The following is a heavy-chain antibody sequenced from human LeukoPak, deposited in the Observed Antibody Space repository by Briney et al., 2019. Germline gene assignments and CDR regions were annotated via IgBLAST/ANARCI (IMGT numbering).Heavy chain of an antibody. V-gene: IGHV4-39*07. CDR2: VYYSGNT. Sequence: SSETLSLTCTVSGGSISNNNYYWAWIRQPPGKGLAWIGTVYYSGNTYYNPSLKSRVTISVDTSKNQFSLKLNSVTAADTAVYYCARAFLGDKAMVISDAFDIWGQGTMVTVSS. J-gene: IGHJ3*02. CDR3: ARAFLGDKAMVISDAFDI. CDR1: GGSISNNNYY. D-gene: IGHD5-18*01.